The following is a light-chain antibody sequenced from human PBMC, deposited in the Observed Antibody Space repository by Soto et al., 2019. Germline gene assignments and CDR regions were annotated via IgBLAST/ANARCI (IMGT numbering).Light chain of an antibody. CDR3: QQRSNLPLT. V-gene: IGKV3-11*01. J-gene: IGKJ5*01. CDR1: QSVSSY. Sequence: EIVLTQSPATLSLSPGERATLSCRASQSVSSYLAWDQQKPGQAPRLPIYDASNRATGIPARFSGSGSGTDFTLTISSLEPEDFAVYYCQQRSNLPLTFGQGTRLEI. CDR2: DAS.